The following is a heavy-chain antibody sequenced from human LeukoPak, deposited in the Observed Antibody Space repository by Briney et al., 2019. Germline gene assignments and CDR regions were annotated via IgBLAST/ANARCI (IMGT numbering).Heavy chain of an antibody. J-gene: IGHJ4*02. CDR1: GFTFSSYA. CDR3: ASCGGIQLWSYIDY. V-gene: IGHV3-30*04. Sequence: PGGSLRLSCAASGFTFSSYAMHWVRQAPGKGLEWAAVISYDGSNKYYADSVKGRFTISRDNSKNTLYLQMNSLRAEDTAVYYCASCGGIQLWSYIDYRGQGTLVTVSS. CDR2: ISYDGSNK. D-gene: IGHD5-18*01.